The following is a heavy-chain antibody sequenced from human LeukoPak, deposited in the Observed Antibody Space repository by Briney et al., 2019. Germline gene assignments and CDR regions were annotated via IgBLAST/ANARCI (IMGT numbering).Heavy chain of an antibody. D-gene: IGHD6-19*01. CDR3: ARHGGRSEGVRGWTPLSAFDI. CDR2: IYYSGST. J-gene: IGHJ3*02. V-gene: IGHV4-59*08. Sequence: SETLSLTCSVSGGSISSYYWSWIRQPPWKGLEWIGYIYYSGSTNYNPSLKSRFTISIDTSKNQFSLKLSSVTAADPAVYYCARHGGRSEGVRGWTPLSAFDIWGQGTMVTVSS. CDR1: GGSISSYY.